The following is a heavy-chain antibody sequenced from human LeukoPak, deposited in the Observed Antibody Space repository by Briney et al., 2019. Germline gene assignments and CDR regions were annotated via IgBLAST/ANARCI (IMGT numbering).Heavy chain of an antibody. J-gene: IGHJ4*02. CDR2: IYSDGSST. CDR3: ARGYYDFWSGFH. V-gene: IGHV3-74*01. CDR1: GFTFSSYW. Sequence: PAGGSLRLSCAASGFTFSSYWMHWVRQAPGKGLVWVSRIYSDGSSTSYADSVKGRFTISRDNAKNTLYLQMNSLRAEDTAVYYCARGYYDFWSGFHWGQGTLVTVSS. D-gene: IGHD3-3*01.